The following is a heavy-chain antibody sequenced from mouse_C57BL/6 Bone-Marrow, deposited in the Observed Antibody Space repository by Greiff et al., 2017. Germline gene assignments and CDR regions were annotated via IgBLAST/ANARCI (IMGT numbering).Heavy chain of an antibody. CDR1: GYTFTSYG. CDR3: ARRPLLRAWFAY. CDR2: IYPRSGNT. D-gene: IGHD2-12*01. V-gene: IGHV1-81*01. J-gene: IGHJ3*01. Sequence: QVQLQQSGAELARPGASVKLSCKASGYTFTSYGISWVKQRTGQGLEWIGEIYPRSGNTYYNEKFKGKATLTADKSSSTAYMELRSLTSEDSAVYFCARRPLLRAWFAYWGQGTLVTVSA.